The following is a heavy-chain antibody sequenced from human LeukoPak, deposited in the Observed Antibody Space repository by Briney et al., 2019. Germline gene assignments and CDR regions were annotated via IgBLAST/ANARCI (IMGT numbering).Heavy chain of an antibody. Sequence: PGGSLRLSCAASGFTFSSYWMSWVRQAPGKGLEWVANIKQDGSEKYYVDSVKGRFTIPRDNAKNSLYLQMNSLRAEDTAVYYCARAGVFSYGYFDYWGQGTLVTVSS. CDR3: ARAGVFSYGYFDY. CDR2: IKQDGSEK. V-gene: IGHV3-7*01. J-gene: IGHJ4*02. CDR1: GFTFSSYW. D-gene: IGHD5-18*01.